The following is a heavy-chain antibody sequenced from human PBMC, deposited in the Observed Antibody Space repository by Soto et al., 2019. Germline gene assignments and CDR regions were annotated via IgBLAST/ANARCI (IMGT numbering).Heavy chain of an antibody. CDR3: ARLRIATNNYKWFDP. CDR2: IYVTGAV. CDR1: GAALNSGNYY. Sequence: PSETLSLTCSVSGAALNSGNYYWSWIRQVPGKGLEWIGHIYVTGAVDYNPSLRDRITTSQETSERQFSLNLRLVTAADTAVYYCARLRIATNNYKWFDPWGQGTLVTVSS. D-gene: IGHD2-21*01. J-gene: IGHJ5*02. V-gene: IGHV4-31*03.